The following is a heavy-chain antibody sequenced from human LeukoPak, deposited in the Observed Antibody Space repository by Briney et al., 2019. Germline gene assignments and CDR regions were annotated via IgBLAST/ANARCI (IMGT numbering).Heavy chain of an antibody. V-gene: IGHV4-34*01. J-gene: IGHJ6*03. CDR3: ARDSLYYYYYYMDV. CDR2: ISHSGST. CDR1: GGSFSGYY. Sequence: PSETLSLTCAVYGGSFSGYYWSWIRQPPGKGLEWIGEISHSGSTNYNPSLKSRVTISVDTSKNQFSLKLSSVTAADTAVYYCARDSLYYYYYYMDVWGKGATVTVSS. D-gene: IGHD2-15*01.